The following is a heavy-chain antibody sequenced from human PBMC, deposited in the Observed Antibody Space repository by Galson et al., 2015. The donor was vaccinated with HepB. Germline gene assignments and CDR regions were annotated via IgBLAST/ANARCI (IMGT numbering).Heavy chain of an antibody. Sequence: SLRLSCAASGFPFSNYGLHWVRQTPGKGLEWVGCIWHDGSNQHHAASVKGRFTISRDNSKNTLYLHMTGLGVEDTGIYYCARETVILNWNYDLWGRGAPVTVSS. D-gene: IGHD2-21*01. CDR3: ARETVILNWNYDL. CDR1: GFPFSNYG. J-gene: IGHJ2*01. V-gene: IGHV3-33*01. CDR2: IWHDGSNQ.